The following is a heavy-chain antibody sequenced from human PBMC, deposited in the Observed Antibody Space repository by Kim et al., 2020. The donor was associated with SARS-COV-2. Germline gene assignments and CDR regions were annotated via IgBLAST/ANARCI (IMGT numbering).Heavy chain of an antibody. J-gene: IGHJ1*01. V-gene: IGHV3-21*01. CDR2: SSYI. Sequence: SSYIYYADSVKGRFTISRDNAKNSLYLQMNSLRAEDTAVYYCASGQYFQHWGQGTLVTVSS. CDR3: ASGQYFQH.